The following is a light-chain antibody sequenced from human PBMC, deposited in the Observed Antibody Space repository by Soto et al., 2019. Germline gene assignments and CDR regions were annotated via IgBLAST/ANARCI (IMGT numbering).Light chain of an antibody. CDR2: GDS. CDR1: SSNIGAGYD. V-gene: IGLV1-40*01. Sequence: QLVLTQPPSVSGAPGQRVTISCTGSSSNIGAGYDLHWYQQLPGTAPKLLIYGDSNRPSGVPDRFSGSKSGTSASLAITGLQAEDEVNYYCQSYDSSLSGNVFGTGTKVTV. J-gene: IGLJ1*01. CDR3: QSYDSSLSGNV.